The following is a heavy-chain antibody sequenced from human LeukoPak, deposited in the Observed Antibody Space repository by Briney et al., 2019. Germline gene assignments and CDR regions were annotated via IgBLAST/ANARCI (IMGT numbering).Heavy chain of an antibody. CDR3: ARAKSVVVVAATAPLIDY. CDR1: GYTFTGYY. V-gene: IGHV1-2*02. CDR2: INPNSGGT. Sequence: ASVKVSCKASGYTFTGYYMHWVRQAPGQGLEWMGWINPNSGGTNYAQKFQGRVTMTRDMSTSTVYMELSSLRSEDTAVYYCARAKSVVVVAATAPLIDYWGQGTLVTVSS. J-gene: IGHJ4*02. D-gene: IGHD2-15*01.